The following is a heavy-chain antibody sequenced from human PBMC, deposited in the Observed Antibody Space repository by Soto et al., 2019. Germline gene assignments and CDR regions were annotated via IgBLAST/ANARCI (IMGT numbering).Heavy chain of an antibody. V-gene: IGHV4-31*03. CDR3: ARETRVEVVTAIRSLNWFDP. CDR2: IYYSGST. CDR1: GGSISSGGYY. J-gene: IGHJ5*02. Sequence: SETLSLTCTVSGGSISSGGYYWSWIRQHPGKGLEWIGYIYYSGSTYYNPSLKSRVTISVDTSKNQFSLKLSSVTAADTAVYYCARETRVEVVTAIRSLNWFDPWGQRTLVTVSS. D-gene: IGHD2-21*02.